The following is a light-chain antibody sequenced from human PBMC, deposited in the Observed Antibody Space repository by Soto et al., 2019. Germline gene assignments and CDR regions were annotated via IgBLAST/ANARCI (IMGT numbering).Light chain of an antibody. CDR1: QSVISS. V-gene: IGKV3-15*01. CDR3: QHYNNWLGT. J-gene: IGKJ4*01. Sequence: EIVVTQSPALLSVSPGERVTLSCRASQSVISSLAWYQQKLGQAPRLLIYGASTRATGIPARFSGSGSGTEFFLNISSLQSEDSAIYYCQHYNNWLGTFGGGTKVDIK. CDR2: GAS.